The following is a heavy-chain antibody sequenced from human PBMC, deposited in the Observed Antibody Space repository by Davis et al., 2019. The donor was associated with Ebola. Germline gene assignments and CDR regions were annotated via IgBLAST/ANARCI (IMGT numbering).Heavy chain of an antibody. CDR2: ISSSGSTI. CDR1: GFTFSSYE. V-gene: IGHV3-48*03. Sequence: PGGFLRLSCAASGFTFSSYEMNWVRQAPGKGLEWVSYISSSGSTIYYADSVKGRFTISRDNAKNSLYLQMNSLRAEDTAVYYCARHGRIAAAGSPSLRYYYGMDVWGQGTTVTVSS. J-gene: IGHJ6*02. CDR3: ARHGRIAAAGSPSLRYYYGMDV. D-gene: IGHD6-13*01.